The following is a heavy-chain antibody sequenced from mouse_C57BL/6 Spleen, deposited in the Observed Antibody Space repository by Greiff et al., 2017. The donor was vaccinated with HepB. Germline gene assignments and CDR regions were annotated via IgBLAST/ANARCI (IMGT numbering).Heavy chain of an antibody. J-gene: IGHJ4*01. V-gene: IGHV1-52*01. D-gene: IGHD1-1*01. CDR3: ARESCSSYHYYAMDY. CDR2: IDPSDSET. CDR1: GYTFTSYW. Sequence: QVQLQQPGAELVRPGSSVKLSCKASGYTFTSYWMHWVKQRPIQGLEWIGNIDPSDSETHYNQKFKDKATLTVDKSSSTAYMQLSSLTSEDSAVYYCARESCSSYHYYAMDYWGQGTSVTVSS.